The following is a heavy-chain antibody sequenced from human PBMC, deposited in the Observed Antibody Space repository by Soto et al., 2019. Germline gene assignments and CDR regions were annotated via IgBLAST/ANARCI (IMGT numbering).Heavy chain of an antibody. Sequence: EVQLVESGGGLVKPGGSLRLSCAASGFTFSRAWVNWVRLAPGKGLEWVGRIRSKADGGTTDYTAPVEGRFTVSRDDSKNTAYLQMNSLKTEDTAGYYCTTVSLHFWWGAFDIWGLGTMVTVSS. D-gene: IGHD2-8*02. CDR1: GFTFSRAW. CDR2: IRSKADGGTT. V-gene: IGHV3-15*07. J-gene: IGHJ3*02. CDR3: TTVSLHFWWGAFDI.